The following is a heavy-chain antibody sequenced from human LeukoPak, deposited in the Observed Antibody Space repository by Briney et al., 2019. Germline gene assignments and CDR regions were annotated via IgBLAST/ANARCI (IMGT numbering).Heavy chain of an antibody. CDR3: VTYYYGSSAPKRNY. J-gene: IGHJ4*02. Sequence: SETLSLTCAVYGGSFSDYFWSWIRQPPGKGLEWIGEISHSGSTTYNPSLRSRVTISGDTSKKQFSLKLSSVTAADTAVYYCVTYYYGSSAPKRNYWGQGILVSVSS. D-gene: IGHD3-22*01. CDR1: GGSFSDYF. V-gene: IGHV4-34*01. CDR2: ISHSGST.